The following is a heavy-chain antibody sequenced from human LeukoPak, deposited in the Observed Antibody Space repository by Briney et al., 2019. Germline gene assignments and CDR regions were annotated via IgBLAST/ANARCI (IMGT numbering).Heavy chain of an antibody. CDR3: ARDGSYYYDSSGYPYDY. D-gene: IGHD3-22*01. CDR1: GYTFTSYG. J-gene: IGHJ4*02. V-gene: IGHV1-18*01. CDR2: ISAFNGKT. Sequence: ASVKVSCKASGYTFTSYGISWVRQAPGQGLEWMGWISAFNGKTNYAQKFQDRVTLTPDTSTSAAYMELGSLRSDDTAVYYCARDGSYYYDSSGYPYDYWGQGTLVTASS.